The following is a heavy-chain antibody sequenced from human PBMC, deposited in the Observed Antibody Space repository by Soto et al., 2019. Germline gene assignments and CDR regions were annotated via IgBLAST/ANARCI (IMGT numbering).Heavy chain of an antibody. CDR1: VYTFTSFY. Sequence: XSVKVSCKASVYTFTSFYMNWVRQAPGQGLEWMGWVNPNTGLTKYAQKFRDRVTMTRDTSINTAYMELSGLTSDDTAVYYCTTLRLDHWGQGTLVTVSS. CDR3: TTLRLDH. V-gene: IGHV1-2*02. J-gene: IGHJ5*02. D-gene: IGHD6-25*01. CDR2: VNPNTGLT.